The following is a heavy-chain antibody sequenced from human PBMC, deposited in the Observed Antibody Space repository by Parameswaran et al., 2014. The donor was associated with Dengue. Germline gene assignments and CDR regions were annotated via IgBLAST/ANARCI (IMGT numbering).Heavy chain of an antibody. CDR3: ARDLGLTTGWPPRR. Sequence: WIRQPPGKGLEWVSYISKSGTTIYYANSVKGRFTISRDNAKNSLFLQMNSLRVEDTATYYCARDLGLTTGWPPRRWGQGTLVTVSS. CDR2: ISKSGTTI. J-gene: IGHJ4*02. D-gene: IGHD6-19*01. V-gene: IGHV3-48*03.